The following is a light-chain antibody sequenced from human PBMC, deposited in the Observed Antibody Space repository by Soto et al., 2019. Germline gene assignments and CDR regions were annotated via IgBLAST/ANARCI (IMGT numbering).Light chain of an antibody. J-gene: IGLJ2*01. Sequence: QLVLTQSPSASASLGASVKLTCTLSSGHSNYAIAWHQQQSEKGPRYLMKLNSDGSHSKGDGIPYRVSGSSSGAERYLTISSLESEDEADYYCQTWGSGIVVFGGGTKLTVL. CDR3: QTWGSGIVV. CDR1: SGHSNYA. CDR2: LNSDGSH. V-gene: IGLV4-69*01.